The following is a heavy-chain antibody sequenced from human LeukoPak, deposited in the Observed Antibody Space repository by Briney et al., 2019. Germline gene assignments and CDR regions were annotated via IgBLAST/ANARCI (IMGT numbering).Heavy chain of an antibody. V-gene: IGHV4-59*01. D-gene: IGHD2-2*01. CDR3: ARVPAAPRLYMDV. J-gene: IGHJ6*02. CDR1: SGSFNSYY. CDR2: IYYSGST. Sequence: SETLSLTCTVSSGSFNSYYWSWIRQPPGKGLEWIGYIYYSGSTNYNPSLKSRVTISVDTSKNQFSLKLSSVTAADTAVYYCARVPAAPRLYMDVWGQGTTVIVSS.